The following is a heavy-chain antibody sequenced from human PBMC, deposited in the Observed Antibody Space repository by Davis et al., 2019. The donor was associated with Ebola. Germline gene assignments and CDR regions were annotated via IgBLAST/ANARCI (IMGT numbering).Heavy chain of an antibody. CDR2: IYYSGST. Sequence: PSETLSLTCTVSGGSISSYYWSWIRQPPGKGLEWIGYIYYSGSTNYNPSLKSRVTISVDTSKNQFSLKLSFVTAADTAVYYCARHVERSSWGGAFAFDIWGQGTMVTVSS. D-gene: IGHD6-13*01. CDR1: GGSISSYY. V-gene: IGHV4-59*08. J-gene: IGHJ3*02. CDR3: ARHVERSSWGGAFAFDI.